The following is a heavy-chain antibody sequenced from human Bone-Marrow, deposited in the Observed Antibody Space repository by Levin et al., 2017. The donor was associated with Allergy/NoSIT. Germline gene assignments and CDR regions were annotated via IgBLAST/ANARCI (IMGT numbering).Heavy chain of an antibody. CDR2: ISSSSSYT. CDR1: GFTFSDYY. V-gene: IGHV3-11*06. D-gene: IGHD6-19*01. Sequence: LSLTCAASGFTFSDYYMSWIRQAPGKGLEWVSYISSSSSYTNYADSVKGRFTISRDNAKNSLYLQMNSLRAEDTAVYYCARGYSSGWYGNPIDYWGQGTLVTVSS. J-gene: IGHJ4*02. CDR3: ARGYSSGWYGNPIDY.